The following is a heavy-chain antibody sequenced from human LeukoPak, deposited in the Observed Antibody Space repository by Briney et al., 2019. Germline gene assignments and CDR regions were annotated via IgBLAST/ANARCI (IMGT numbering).Heavy chain of an antibody. V-gene: IGHV3-43D*03. CDR2: ISWDGGST. CDR3: ARGGYCSTTSCQLGNFDY. CDR1: GFTFDDYA. D-gene: IGHD2-2*01. J-gene: IGHJ4*02. Sequence: GGSLRLSCAASGFTFDDYAMHWVRQAPGKGLEGVSLISWDGGSTYYADSVKGRFTISRDNSKNSLYLQMNSLRAEDTAVYYCARGGYCSTTSCQLGNFDYWGQGTLVTVSS.